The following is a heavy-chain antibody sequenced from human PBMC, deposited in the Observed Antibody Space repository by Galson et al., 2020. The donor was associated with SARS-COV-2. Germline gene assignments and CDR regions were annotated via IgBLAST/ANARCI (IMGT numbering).Heavy chain of an antibody. J-gene: IGHJ6*03. CDR3: ATARPDTNDFWSTVYYYYYMDV. V-gene: IGHV1-24*01. CDR1: GYTLTELS. Sequence: ASVKVSCKVSGYTLTELSMHWVRQAPGRGLEWMGGFDPEDGETIYAQKFQGRVTMTEDTSTDTAYMELSSLRSEDTAVYYCATARPDTNDFWSTVYYYYYMDVWGKGTTVTVSS. D-gene: IGHD3-3*01. CDR2: FDPEDGET.